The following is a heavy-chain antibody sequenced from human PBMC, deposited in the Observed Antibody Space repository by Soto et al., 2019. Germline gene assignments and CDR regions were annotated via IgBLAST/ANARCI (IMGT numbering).Heavy chain of an antibody. CDR1: GGSLSSYY. CDR3: ARSYVYTSWDYYYHYYQAF. Sequence: SETLSLTCTVSGGSLSSYYWSWIRQPPGKGLEWIGYIYYSGSTNYNPSLKSRVTISVDTSKNQFSLKLSSVTAADTAVYYCARSYVYTSWDYYYHYYQAFWSKGTTDTGSS. CDR2: IYYSGST. V-gene: IGHV4-59*01. J-gene: IGHJ6*03. D-gene: IGHD5-18*01.